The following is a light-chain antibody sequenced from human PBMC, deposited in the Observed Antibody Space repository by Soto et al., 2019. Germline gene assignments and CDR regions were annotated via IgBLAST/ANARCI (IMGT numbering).Light chain of an antibody. J-gene: IGLJ1*01. V-gene: IGLV1-40*01. Sequence: QSALTQPPSVSGAPGQRVTISCSGSSSNIGAGYDVHWYQQLPGTAPKLLIYGNSNRPSGVPDRFSGSKSGTSASLAITGLQAEDEADYYCQSYDSRLRGVFGTGTKVTVL. CDR1: SSNIGAGYD. CDR2: GNS. CDR3: QSYDSRLRGV.